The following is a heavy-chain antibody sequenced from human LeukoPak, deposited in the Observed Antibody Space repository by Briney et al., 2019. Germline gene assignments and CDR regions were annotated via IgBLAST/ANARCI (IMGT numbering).Heavy chain of an antibody. J-gene: IGHJ6*02. V-gene: IGHV1-69*13. D-gene: IGHD3-10*01. CDR3: AIRAITMVRGASMDV. CDR2: IIPIFGTA. CDR1: RGTFSSYA. Sequence: SVKVSCKASRGTFSSYAISWVRQAPGQGLEWMGGIIPIFGTANYAQKFQGRVTITADESTSAAYMELSSLRSEDTAVYYCAIRAITMVRGASMDVSGQGTTVTVSS.